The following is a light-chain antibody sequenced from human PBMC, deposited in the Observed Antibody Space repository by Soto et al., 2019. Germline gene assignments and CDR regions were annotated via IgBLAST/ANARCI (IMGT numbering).Light chain of an antibody. CDR2: EDD. Sequence: NFMLTQPHSVSESPGKTVTISCSRSNGNIGSNSVQWYRQRPGSAPTIVIYEDDQRPSGVPNRFAGSIDRSSNSASLTISGLQTDDEADFYCQSYDTNIVVFGGGTKLTVL. V-gene: IGLV6-57*04. CDR1: NGNIGSNS. CDR3: QSYDTNIVV. J-gene: IGLJ2*01.